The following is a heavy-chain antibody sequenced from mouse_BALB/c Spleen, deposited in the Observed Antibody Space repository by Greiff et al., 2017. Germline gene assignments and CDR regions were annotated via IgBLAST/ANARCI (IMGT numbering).Heavy chain of an antibody. Sequence: EVQVVESGGGLVQPGGSRKLSCAASGFTFSSFGMHWVRQAPEKGLEWVAYISSGSSTIYYADTVKGRFTISRDNPKNTLFLQMTSLRSEDTAMYYCGLYYGSSYGDAMDYWGQGTSVTVSS. D-gene: IGHD1-1*01. CDR2: ISSGSSTI. J-gene: IGHJ4*01. CDR3: GLYYGSSYGDAMDY. V-gene: IGHV5-17*02. CDR1: GFTFSSFG.